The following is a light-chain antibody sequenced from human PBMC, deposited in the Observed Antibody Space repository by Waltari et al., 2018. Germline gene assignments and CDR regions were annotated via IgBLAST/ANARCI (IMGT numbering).Light chain of an antibody. J-gene: IGKJ2*03. CDR1: QSLLDSEDGNTY. CDR3: MQALEFPYS. Sequence: DIVMTQTPLSLPVTLGEPASISCRSSQSLLDSEDGNTYLEWYLQKPGQSPQLLIYEISNRASGVPDRFSGSGSDTDFTLKISRVEAEDVGVYYCMQALEFPYSFGQATKVEIK. V-gene: IGKV2-40*01. CDR2: EIS.